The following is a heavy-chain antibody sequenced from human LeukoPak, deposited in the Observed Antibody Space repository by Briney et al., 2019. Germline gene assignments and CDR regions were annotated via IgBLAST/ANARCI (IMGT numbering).Heavy chain of an antibody. CDR3: ARAFRYCSSTSCYLDP. CDR1: GFTFSDYY. CDR2: ISTSSYT. D-gene: IGHD2-2*01. V-gene: IGHV3-11*06. Sequence: GGSLRLSCAASGFTFSDYYMSWIRQAPGKGLEWVSYISTSSYTNYADSVKGRFTISRDNAKNPLYLQMNSLRAEDTAVYYCARAFRYCSSTSCYLDPWGQGTLVTVSS. J-gene: IGHJ5*02.